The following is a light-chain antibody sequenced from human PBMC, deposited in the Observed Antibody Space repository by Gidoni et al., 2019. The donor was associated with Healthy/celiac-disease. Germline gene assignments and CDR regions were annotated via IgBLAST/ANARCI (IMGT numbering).Light chain of an antibody. J-gene: IGLJ1*01. V-gene: IGLV1-44*01. CDR3: AAWDDSLNGYV. CDR1: SSNIGSNT. CDR2: SNN. Sequence: QSVLTQPPSASGPPGHRVTISCSGSSSNIGSNTVNWYQPLPGTAPKLLIYSNNQRPSGVPDRFSGSKSGTSASLAISGLQSEDEADYYCAAWDDSLNGYVFGTGTKVTVL.